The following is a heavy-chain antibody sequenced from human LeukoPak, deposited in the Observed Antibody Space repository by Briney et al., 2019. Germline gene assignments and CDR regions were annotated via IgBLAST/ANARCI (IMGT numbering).Heavy chain of an antibody. V-gene: IGHV4-30-4*07. CDR3: ARIEGRDYGDYFDY. D-gene: IGHD4-17*01. Sequence: SETLSLTCAVSGGSISSGGYSWSWIRQPPGKGLEWIGYIYYSGSTYYNPSLKSRVTISVDTSKNQFSLKLSSVTAADTAVYYCARIEGRDYGDYFDYWGQGTLVTVSS. CDR1: GGSISSGGYS. CDR2: IYYSGST. J-gene: IGHJ4*02.